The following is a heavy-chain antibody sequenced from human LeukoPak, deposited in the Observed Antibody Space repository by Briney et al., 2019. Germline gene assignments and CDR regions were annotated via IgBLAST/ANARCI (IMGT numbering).Heavy chain of an antibody. V-gene: IGHV1-69*04. CDR2: IIPILGIA. Sequence: ASVKVSCKASGGTFSSYAISWVRQAPGQGFEWMGRIIPILGIANYAQKFQGRVTITADKSTSTAYMELSSLRSEDTAVYYCARSAGALENWFDPWGQGTLVTVSS. CDR1: GGTFSSYA. D-gene: IGHD1-26*01. J-gene: IGHJ5*02. CDR3: ARSAGALENWFDP.